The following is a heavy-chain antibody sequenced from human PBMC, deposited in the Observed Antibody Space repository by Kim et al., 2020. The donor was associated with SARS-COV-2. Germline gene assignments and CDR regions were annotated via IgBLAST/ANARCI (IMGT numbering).Heavy chain of an antibody. CDR3: ATGAQITGTPGYYYYYGMDV. CDR2: FDPEDGET. CDR1: GYTLTELS. D-gene: IGHD1-20*01. Sequence: ASVKVSCKVSGYTLTELSMHWVRQAPGKGLEWMGGFDPEDGETIYAQKFQGRVTMTEDTSTDTAYMELSSLRSEDTAVYYCATGAQITGTPGYYYYYGMDVWGQGTTVTVSS. J-gene: IGHJ6*02. V-gene: IGHV1-24*01.